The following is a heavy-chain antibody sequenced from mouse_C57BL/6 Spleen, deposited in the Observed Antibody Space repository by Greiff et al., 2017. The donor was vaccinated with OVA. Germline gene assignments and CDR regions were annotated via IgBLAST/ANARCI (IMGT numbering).Heavy chain of an antibody. D-gene: IGHD2-4*01. V-gene: IGHV5-9-1*02. CDR1: GFTFSSYA. J-gene: IGHJ2*01. CDR2: ISSGGDYI. CDR3: TREGNSIYYDYDEGYFDY. Sequence: EVMLVESGEGLVKPGGSLKLSCAASGFTFSSYAMSWVRQTPEKRLEWVAYISSGGDYIYYADTVKGRFTISRDNARDTLYLQMSSLKSEDTAMYYCTREGNSIYYDYDEGYFDYWGQGTTLTVSS.